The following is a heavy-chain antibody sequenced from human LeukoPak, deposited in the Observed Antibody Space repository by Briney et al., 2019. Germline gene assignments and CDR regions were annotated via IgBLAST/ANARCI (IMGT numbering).Heavy chain of an antibody. D-gene: IGHD3-22*01. CDR3: ARDCYDSSGYYQGHFDY. CDR1: GGTFSSYA. V-gene: IGHV1-69*01. CDR2: IIPIFGTA. Sequence: SVKVSCKASGGTFSSYAISWVRQAPGQGLEWMGGIIPIFGTANYAQKFQGRVTITADESTSTAYMELSSLRSEDTAVYYCARDCYDSSGYYQGHFDYWGQGTLVTVSS. J-gene: IGHJ4*02.